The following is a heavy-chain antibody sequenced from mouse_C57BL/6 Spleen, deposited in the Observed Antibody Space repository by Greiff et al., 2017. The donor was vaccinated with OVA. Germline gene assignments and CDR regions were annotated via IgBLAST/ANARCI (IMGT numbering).Heavy chain of an antibody. J-gene: IGHJ1*03. Sequence: VKLVESGPELVKPGASVKISCKASGYAFSSSWMNWVKQRPGKGLEWIGRIYPGDGDTNYNGKFKGKATLTADKSSSTAYMQLSSLTSEDSAVYYCARQLPDGYYSYRYFDVWGTGTTVTVSS. CDR1: GYAFSSSW. CDR3: ARQLPDGYYSYRYFDV. V-gene: IGHV1-82*01. D-gene: IGHD2-3*01. CDR2: IYPGDGDT.